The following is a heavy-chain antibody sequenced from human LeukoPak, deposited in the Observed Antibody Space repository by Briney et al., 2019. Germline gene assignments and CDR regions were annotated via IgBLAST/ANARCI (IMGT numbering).Heavy chain of an antibody. V-gene: IGHV1-2*02. CDR2: INPNSGGT. D-gene: IGHD3-9*01. CDR1: GYTFTGYY. J-gene: IGHJ4*02. CDR3: ARDRGDILTGSIVGEISY. Sequence: ASVKVSCKASGYTFTGYYMHWVRQAPGQGLEWMGWINPNSGGTNYAQKFQGRVTMTRDTSIITAHMELSSLRSDDTAVYYCARDRGDILTGSIVGEISYWGQGTLVTVSS.